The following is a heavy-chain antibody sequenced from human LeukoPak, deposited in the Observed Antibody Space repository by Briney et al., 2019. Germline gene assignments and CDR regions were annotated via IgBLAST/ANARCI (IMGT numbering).Heavy chain of an antibody. CDR1: GGSISSGGYY. J-gene: IGHJ4*02. D-gene: IGHD3-22*01. CDR3: ARGSGGVTYYYDSSGYSLFDY. V-gene: IGHV4-31*03. Sequence: SETLSLTCTVSGGSISSGGYYWSWIRQHPGKGLEWIGYIYYSGSTYYSPSLKSRVTISVDTSKNQFSLKLSSVTAADTAVYYCARGSGGVTYYYDSSGYSLFDYWGQGTLVTVSS. CDR2: IYYSGST.